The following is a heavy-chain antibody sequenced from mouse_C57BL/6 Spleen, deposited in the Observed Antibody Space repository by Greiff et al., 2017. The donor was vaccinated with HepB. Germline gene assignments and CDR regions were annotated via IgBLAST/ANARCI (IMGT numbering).Heavy chain of an antibody. V-gene: IGHV1-26*01. Sequence: EVQLQQSGPELVKPGASVKISCKASGYTFTDYYMNWVKQSHGKSLEWIGDINPNNGGTSYNQKFKGKATLTVDKSSSTAYMELRSLTSEDSAVYYCARFRINTRYYAMDYWGQGTSVTVSS. CDR1: GYTFTDYY. CDR2: INPNNGGT. CDR3: ARFRINTRYYAMDY. J-gene: IGHJ4*01. D-gene: IGHD2-4*01.